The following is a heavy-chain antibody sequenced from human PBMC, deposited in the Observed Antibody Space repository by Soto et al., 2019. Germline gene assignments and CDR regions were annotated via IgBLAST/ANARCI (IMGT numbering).Heavy chain of an antibody. V-gene: IGHV4-30-4*01. CDR3: ARGRYCLTGRCFPNWFDS. D-gene: IGHD2-15*01. Sequence: SETLSLTCSVSGDSISTVDYFWAWVRQPPGQALEYIGYIYKSATTYYNPSFESRVAISLDTSKSQFSLNVTSLTAADTAVYFCARGRYCLTGRCFPNWFDSWGQGTLVTVS. CDR1: GDSISTVDYF. CDR2: IYKSATT. J-gene: IGHJ5*01.